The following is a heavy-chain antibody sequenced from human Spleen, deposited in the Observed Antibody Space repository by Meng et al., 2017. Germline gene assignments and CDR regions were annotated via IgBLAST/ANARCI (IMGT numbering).Heavy chain of an antibody. D-gene: IGHD6-13*01. CDR2: IYPGDSDT. CDR3: ARQEWFSSSWYNAFDI. CDR1: GYSFTSYW. V-gene: IGHV5-51*01. Sequence: GESLKISCKGSGYSFTSYWIGCVRQMPGKGLEWMGIIYPGDSDTRYSPSFQGQVTISADKSISTAYLQWSSLKASDTAMYYCARQEWFSSSWYNAFDIWGQGTMVTVSS. J-gene: IGHJ3*02.